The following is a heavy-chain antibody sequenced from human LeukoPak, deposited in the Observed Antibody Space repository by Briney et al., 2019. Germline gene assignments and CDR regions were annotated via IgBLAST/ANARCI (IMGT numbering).Heavy chain of an antibody. CDR1: GFTVSSNY. J-gene: IGHJ4*02. V-gene: IGHV3-53*01. Sequence: GGSLRLSCAASGFTVSSNYMSWVSQAPGKGLEWVSLIYSGGTTYYADSVKGRFTISRDNSKNTLYLQMNSLRAEDTAVYYCARAAGYGDPFDYWGQGTLVTVSS. D-gene: IGHD4-17*01. CDR2: IYSGGTT. CDR3: ARAAGYGDPFDY.